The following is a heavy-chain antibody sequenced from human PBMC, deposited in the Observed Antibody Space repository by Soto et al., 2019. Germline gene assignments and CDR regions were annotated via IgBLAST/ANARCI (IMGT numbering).Heavy chain of an antibody. D-gene: IGHD2-8*01. J-gene: IGHJ5*02. V-gene: IGHV1-2*02. CDR3: AREPQRNGDWLDP. Sequence: VASVKVSCKASGYTFTGYYMHWVRQAPGQGLEWMGWINPNSGGTNYAQKFQGRVTMTRDTSISTAYMELSRLRSDDTAVYYCAREPQRNGDWLDPWGQGTLVTVSS. CDR2: INPNSGGT. CDR1: GYTFTGYY.